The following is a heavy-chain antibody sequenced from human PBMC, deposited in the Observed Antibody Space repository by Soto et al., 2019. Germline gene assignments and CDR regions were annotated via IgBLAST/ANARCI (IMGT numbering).Heavy chain of an antibody. Sequence: PGGSLRLSCAASGFTFSSYAMSWVRQAPGKGLEWLSAITNSGGRTYYADSVKGRFTISRDNSKNTLYLQMNSLGAEDTAVYYCAKLSGDSWGFSDYWGQGTLVTVYS. V-gene: IGHV3-23*01. J-gene: IGHJ4*02. CDR3: AKLSGDSWGFSDY. CDR2: ITNSGGRT. CDR1: GFTFSSYA. D-gene: IGHD2-21*02.